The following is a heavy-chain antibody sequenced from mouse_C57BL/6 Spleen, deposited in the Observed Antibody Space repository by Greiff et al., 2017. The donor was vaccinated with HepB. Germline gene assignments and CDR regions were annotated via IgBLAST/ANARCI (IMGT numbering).Heavy chain of an antibody. CDR1: GYAFSSSW. D-gene: IGHD2-4*01. J-gene: IGHJ4*01. Sequence: VKLMESGPELVKPGASVKISCKASGYAFSSSWMNWVKQRPGKGLEWIGRIYPGDGDTNYNGKFKGKATLTADKSSSTAYMQLSSLTSEDSAVYFCARRIRDYDGKDYWGQGTSVTVSS. V-gene: IGHV1-82*01. CDR3: ARRIRDYDGKDY. CDR2: IYPGDGDT.